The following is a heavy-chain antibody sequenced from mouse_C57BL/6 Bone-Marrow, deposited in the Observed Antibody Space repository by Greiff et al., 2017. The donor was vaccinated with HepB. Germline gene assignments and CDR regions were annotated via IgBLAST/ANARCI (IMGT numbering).Heavy chain of an antibody. Sequence: EVHLVESGGGLVKPGGSLKLSCAASGFTFSSYAMSWVRQTPEKRLEWVATISDGGSYTYYPDNVKGRLTISRDNAKNNLYLQMSHLKSEDTAMYYCARDRYKGGYYFDYWGQGTTLTVSS. CDR3: ARDRYKGGYYFDY. J-gene: IGHJ2*01. CDR1: GFTFSSYA. V-gene: IGHV5-4*01. D-gene: IGHD1-3*01. CDR2: ISDGGSYT.